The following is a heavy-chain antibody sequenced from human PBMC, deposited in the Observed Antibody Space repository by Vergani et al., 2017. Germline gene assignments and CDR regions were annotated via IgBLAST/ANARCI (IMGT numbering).Heavy chain of an antibody. CDR1: GFTFSNSA. Sequence: VLLLDSGGGQVESGGSLRLSCVASGFTFSNSAMSWVRRTSGKGLECVSAISGHGDRTYYADSVKGRFTISRDNSKNTVYLQMNSLKAEDRATYYCAIEERSNTSPFVGDWGQGTLVTV. J-gene: IGHJ4*02. D-gene: IGHD2/OR15-2a*01. CDR2: ISGHGDRT. CDR3: AIEERSNTSPFVGD. V-gene: IGHV3-23*01.